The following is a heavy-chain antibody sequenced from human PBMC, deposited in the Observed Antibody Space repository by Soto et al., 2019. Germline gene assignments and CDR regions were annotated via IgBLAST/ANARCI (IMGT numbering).Heavy chain of an antibody. Sequence: GASVKVSCKASGGTFSSYAISLVRQAPGQGLEWMGGIIPIFGTANYAQKFQGRVTITADESTSTAYMELSSLRSEDTAVYYCARYSYAQPYFDYWGQGTLVTVS. CDR3: ARYSYAQPYFDY. CDR1: GGTFSSYA. J-gene: IGHJ4*02. CDR2: IIPIFGTA. D-gene: IGHD5-18*01. V-gene: IGHV1-69*13.